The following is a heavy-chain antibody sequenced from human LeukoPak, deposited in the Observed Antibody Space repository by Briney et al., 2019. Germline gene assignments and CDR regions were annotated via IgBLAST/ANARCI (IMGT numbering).Heavy chain of an antibody. CDR1: GGSISSSSYY. D-gene: IGHD3-10*01. J-gene: IGHJ5*02. CDR2: INHSGST. Sequence: PSETLSLTCAVAGGSISSSSYYWGWIRQPPGKGLECIGEINHSGSTNYNPSLNSRVTISVDTSKNQFSLKLSSVTAADTAVYYCARGRGYYGSGSYRTKYNWFDPWGQGTLVTVSS. V-gene: IGHV4-39*07. CDR3: ARGRGYYGSGSYRTKYNWFDP.